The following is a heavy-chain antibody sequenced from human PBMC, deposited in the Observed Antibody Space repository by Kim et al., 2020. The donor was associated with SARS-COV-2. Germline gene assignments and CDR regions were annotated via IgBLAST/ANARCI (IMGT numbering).Heavy chain of an antibody. V-gene: IGHV6-1*01. CDR3: ARGKQLGGIDSSSCIDY. D-gene: IGHD6-13*01. Sequence: VKSRITINPDTSKNQFSLQLNSVTPEDTAVYYCARGKQLGGIDSSSCIDYWGQGTLVTVSS. J-gene: IGHJ4*02.